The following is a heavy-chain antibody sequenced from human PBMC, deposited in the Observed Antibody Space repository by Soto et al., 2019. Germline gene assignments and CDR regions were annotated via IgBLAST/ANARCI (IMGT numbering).Heavy chain of an antibody. CDR3: AKGRSGYYFDP. CDR2: ISNDGSNT. CDR1: GFTFTSYG. J-gene: IGHJ5*02. D-gene: IGHD3-3*01. Sequence: QVQLVESGGGVVQPGRSLRLSCTASGFTFTSYGIHWVRQAPGKGLEWVAVISNDGSNTYYADSEKGRFTISRDNSNNTLFLQMNSLRADDTAVYYCAKGRSGYYFDPWGQGTLVTVSS. V-gene: IGHV3-30*18.